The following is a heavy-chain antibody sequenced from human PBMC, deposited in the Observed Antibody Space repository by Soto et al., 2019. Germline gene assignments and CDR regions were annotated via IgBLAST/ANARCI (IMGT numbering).Heavy chain of an antibody. CDR2: FDPEDGET. CDR3: ATTLEGYFDY. J-gene: IGHJ4*02. V-gene: IGHV1-24*01. CDR1: GYTLTELS. Sequence: QVQLVQSGAEVKKPGASVKVSCKVSGYTLTELSMHWVRQAPGKGLEWMGGFDPEDGETIYAQRFQGRVTMTEDTSTDTGDMELSSLRAEATAVYYCATTLEGYFDYWGQGTLVTVSS.